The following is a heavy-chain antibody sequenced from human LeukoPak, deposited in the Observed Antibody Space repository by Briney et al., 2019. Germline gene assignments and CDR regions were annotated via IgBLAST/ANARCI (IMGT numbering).Heavy chain of an antibody. Sequence: SETLSLTCAVYGGSFSGYYWSWIRQPPRKGLEWIGEINHSGSTNYNPSLKSRVTISVDTSKNQFSLKLSSVTAADTAVYYCARGRRSTSSHWGHYYYYYYMDVWGKGTTVTVSS. V-gene: IGHV4-34*01. J-gene: IGHJ6*03. CDR2: INHSGST. CDR3: ARGRRSTSSHWGHYYYYYYMDV. CDR1: GGSFSGYY. D-gene: IGHD2-2*01.